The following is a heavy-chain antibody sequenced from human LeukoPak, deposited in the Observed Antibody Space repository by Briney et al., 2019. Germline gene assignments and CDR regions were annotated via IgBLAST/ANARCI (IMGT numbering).Heavy chain of an antibody. V-gene: IGHV4-34*01. Sequence: SETLSLTCAVYGGSFSGYYWSWIRQPPGKGLEWIGEINHSGSTNYNPSLKSRVTISVDTSKNQFSLKLSSVTAADTAVYYCARIGYCTNVLCFDYWGQGTLVTVSS. D-gene: IGHD2-8*01. CDR1: GGSFSGYY. CDR3: ARIGYCTNVLCFDY. CDR2: INHSGST. J-gene: IGHJ4*02.